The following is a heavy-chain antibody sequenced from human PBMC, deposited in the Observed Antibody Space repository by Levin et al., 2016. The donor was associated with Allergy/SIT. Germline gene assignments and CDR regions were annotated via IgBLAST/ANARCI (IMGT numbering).Heavy chain of an antibody. CDR3: ARDEVVRHAFDI. J-gene: IGHJ3*02. CDR2: INPNSGGT. V-gene: IGHV1-2*02. CDR1: GYTFTSYD. Sequence: ASVKVSCKASGYTFTSYDINWVRQATGQGLEWMGWINPNSGGTNYAQKFQGRVTMTRDTSISTAYMELSRLRSDDTAVYYCARDEVVRHAFDIWGQGTMVTVSS. D-gene: IGHD2-21*01.